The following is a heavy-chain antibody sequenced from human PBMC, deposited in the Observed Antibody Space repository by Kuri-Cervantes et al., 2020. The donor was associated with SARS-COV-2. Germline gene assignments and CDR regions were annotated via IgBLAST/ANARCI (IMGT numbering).Heavy chain of an antibody. CDR2: ISSSSSTI. D-gene: IGHD4-11*01. CDR1: GFTFSSYS. V-gene: IGHV3-48*01. CDR3: ARDHYTYYYYMDV. Sequence: GESLKISCAASGFTFSSYSMNWVRQAPGKGLEWVSYISSSSSTIYYADSVKGRFTISRGNAKNSLYLQMNSLRAEDTAVYYCARDHYTYYYYMDVWGKGTTVTVSS. J-gene: IGHJ6*03.